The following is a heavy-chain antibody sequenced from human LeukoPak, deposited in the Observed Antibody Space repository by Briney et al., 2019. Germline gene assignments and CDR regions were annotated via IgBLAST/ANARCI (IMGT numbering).Heavy chain of an antibody. CDR3: ASHLWGYGMDV. D-gene: IGHD3-10*01. CDR1: GVSISSYY. CDR2: IYYSGNT. J-gene: IGHJ6*02. Sequence: SETLSLTCTVSGVSISSYYWNWIRQPPGKGLEWIGYIYYSGNTNYNPSLKSRVTISVDTSKNQFSPKLSSVTAADTAVYYCASHLWGYGMDVWGQGTTVTVSS. V-gene: IGHV4-59*01.